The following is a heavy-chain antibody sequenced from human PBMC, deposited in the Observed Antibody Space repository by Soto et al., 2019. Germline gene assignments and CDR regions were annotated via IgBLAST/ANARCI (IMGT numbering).Heavy chain of an antibody. CDR2: IWYDGSNK. CDR1: GFTFSSYG. D-gene: IGHD4-17*01. CDR3: ARGYGDPVITPIYYYYYYMDV. Sequence: QVQLVESGGGVVQPGRSLRLSCAASGFTFSSYGMHWVRQAPGKGLEWVAVIWYDGSNKYYADSVKGRFTISRDNSKNTLYLQMNSLRAEDTAVYYCARGYGDPVITPIYYYYYYMDVWGKGTTVTVSS. V-gene: IGHV3-33*01. J-gene: IGHJ6*03.